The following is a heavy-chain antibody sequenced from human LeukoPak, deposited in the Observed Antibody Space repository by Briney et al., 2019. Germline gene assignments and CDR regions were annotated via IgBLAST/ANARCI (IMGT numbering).Heavy chain of an antibody. J-gene: IGHJ4*02. CDR2: INWNGGST. Sequence: RPGGSLRLSCAASGFTFDDYGMSWVHQAPGKGLEWVSGINWNGGSTGYADSVKGRFTISRDNAKNSLYLQMNSLRAEDTALYYCARNRVAYYDSSGYPPYFDYWGQGTLVTVSS. CDR1: GFTFDDYG. D-gene: IGHD3-22*01. CDR3: ARNRVAYYDSSGYPPYFDY. V-gene: IGHV3-20*04.